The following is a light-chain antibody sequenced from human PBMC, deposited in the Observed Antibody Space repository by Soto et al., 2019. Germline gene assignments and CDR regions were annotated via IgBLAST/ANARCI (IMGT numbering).Light chain of an antibody. V-gene: IGLV1-40*01. Sequence: QSVLTQSPSVSGAPGQRVTISCTGTSSNIGAGYAVHWYQQRPGTAPKVLIYGDSNRPSGVPDRFSGSKSGTAGSLAITGLQTEDEADYYCQSYDSRLGGWVFGGGTKVTVL. CDR2: GDS. J-gene: IGLJ3*02. CDR3: QSYDSRLGGWV. CDR1: SSNIGAGYA.